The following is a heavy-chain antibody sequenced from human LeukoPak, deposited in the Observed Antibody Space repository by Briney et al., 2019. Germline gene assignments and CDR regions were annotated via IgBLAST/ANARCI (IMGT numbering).Heavy chain of an antibody. V-gene: IGHV1-2*02. CDR1: GYTFTDYY. Sequence: ASVKVSCKASGYTFTDYYIHWVRQAPRQGLEWMGWINPNSGGTNHVQKFQGRVTMTRDTSISTAYMELSSLRSDDTAVYYCARDQDDYVWGNYRSTEWFDPWGQGTLVTVSS. J-gene: IGHJ5*02. CDR2: INPNSGGT. D-gene: IGHD3-16*02. CDR3: ARDQDDYVWGNYRSTEWFDP.